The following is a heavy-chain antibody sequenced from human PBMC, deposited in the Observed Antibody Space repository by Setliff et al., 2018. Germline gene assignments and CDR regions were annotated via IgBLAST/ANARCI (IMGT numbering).Heavy chain of an antibody. D-gene: IGHD2-8*01. CDR2: IQTSGTT. V-gene: IGHV4-61*09. CDR3: AREDGPNYYYYYMDI. J-gene: IGHJ6*03. CDR1: GGSISSGNYY. Sequence: SETLSLTCTVSGGSISSGNYYWSWIRQPAGKGLEWIGHIQTSGTTNYNPSLKSRVTISVDTSKNQFSLKLSAVTAADTAVYFCAREDGPNYYYYYMDIWGKGTTVTAP.